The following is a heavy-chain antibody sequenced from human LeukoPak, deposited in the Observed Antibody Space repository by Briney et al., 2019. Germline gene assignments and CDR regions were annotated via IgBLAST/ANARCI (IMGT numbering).Heavy chain of an antibody. CDR2: ISSNGGST. Sequence: GGSLRLSXAASGFTFSSYAMHWVRQAPGKGLEYVSAISSNGGSTYYANSVKGRFTISRDNSKNTLYLQMGSLRAEDMAVYHCARVTNKRGGFDYWGQGTLVTVSS. V-gene: IGHV3-64*01. J-gene: IGHJ4*02. CDR3: ARVTNKRGGFDY. D-gene: IGHD3-3*01. CDR1: GFTFSSYA.